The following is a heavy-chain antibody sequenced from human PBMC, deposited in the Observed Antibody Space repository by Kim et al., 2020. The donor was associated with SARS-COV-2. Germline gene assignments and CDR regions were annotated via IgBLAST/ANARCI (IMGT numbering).Heavy chain of an antibody. J-gene: IGHJ6*01. CDR1: GYSFTSYW. V-gene: IGHV5-51*04. CDR2: NYPGDSDT. D-gene: IGHD3-10*01. CDR3: ARIYGSGSYLARYGMDV. Sequence: GESLKISCKGSGYSFTSYWIGWVRQMSGTGLEWMGINYPGDSDTRYSPSFQGQVNLSAEQPITTAYLQCSSLKASDTAMYYCARIYGSGSYLARYGMDVW.